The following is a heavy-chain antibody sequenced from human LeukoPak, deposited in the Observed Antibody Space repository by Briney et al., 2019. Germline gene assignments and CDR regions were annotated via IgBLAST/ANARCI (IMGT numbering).Heavy chain of an antibody. Sequence: PSETLSLTCAVSGGSISSGSYSWSWIRQPPGKGLGWIGEINHSGSTNYNPSLKSRVTISVDTSKNQFSLKLSSVTAADTAVYYCARASAYYDILTGSFSGYYGMDVWGQGTTVTVSS. CDR2: INHSGST. CDR1: GGSISSGSYS. D-gene: IGHD3-9*01. V-gene: IGHV4-39*07. CDR3: ARASAYYDILTGSFSGYYGMDV. J-gene: IGHJ6*02.